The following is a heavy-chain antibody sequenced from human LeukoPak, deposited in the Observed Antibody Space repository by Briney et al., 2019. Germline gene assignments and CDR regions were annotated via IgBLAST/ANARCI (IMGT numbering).Heavy chain of an antibody. CDR1: GGSISSSTYY. CDR2: IYHSGST. V-gene: IGHV4-39*01. D-gene: IGHD6-13*01. Sequence: SETLSLICTVSGGSISSSTYYWGWIRQPPGKGLEWIGSIYHSGSTYYTPSLKSRVTISVDTSKNQFSLKLSSVTAADTAVYYCARGQGVAAAQFDYWGQGTLVTVSS. J-gene: IGHJ4*02. CDR3: ARGQGVAAAQFDY.